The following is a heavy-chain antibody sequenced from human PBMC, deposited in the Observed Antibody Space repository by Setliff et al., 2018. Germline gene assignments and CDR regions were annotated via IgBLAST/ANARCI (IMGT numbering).Heavy chain of an antibody. J-gene: IGHJ5*02. V-gene: IGHV4-61*02. CDR2: IHPSGST. CDR3: ARTTGSTHNWLDP. CDR1: GDSISSGSYH. D-gene: IGHD1-1*01. Sequence: SETLSLTCTVSGDSISSGSYHWSWIRKPAGKGLEWIGRIHPSGSTNYNPSLKSRVTIPVDTSKNQFSLKVSSVTAADTAVYYCARTTGSTHNWLDPWGPGTLVTVPQ.